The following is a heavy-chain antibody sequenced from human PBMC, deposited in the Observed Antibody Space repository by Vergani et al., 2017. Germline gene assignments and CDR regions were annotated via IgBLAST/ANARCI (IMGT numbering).Heavy chain of an antibody. Sequence: EVQLVESGGGLVQPGGSLRLSCAASVFTFSSYWMHWVRQAPGKGLVWVSRINSDVSSTSYADSVKGRFTISRDNAKNTLYLQMNSLRAEDTAVYYCARGRRDGYNWSYWYFDLWGRGTLVTVSS. CDR3: ARGRRDGYNWSYWYFDL. D-gene: IGHD5-24*01. CDR2: INSDVSST. CDR1: VFTFSSYW. J-gene: IGHJ2*01. V-gene: IGHV3-74*01.